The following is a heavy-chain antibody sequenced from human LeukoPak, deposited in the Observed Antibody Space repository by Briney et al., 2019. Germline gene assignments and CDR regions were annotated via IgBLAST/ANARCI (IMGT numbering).Heavy chain of an antibody. CDR1: GGSISSSSYY. CDR3: ARHWGGVPAALDY. J-gene: IGHJ4*02. CDR2: IYYSGST. Sequence: SETLSLTCTVSGGSISSSSYYWGWIRQPPGKGLEWIGSIYYSGSTYYNPSLESRVTISVDTSKNQFSLKLSSVTAADTAVYYCARHWGGVPAALDYWGQGTLVTVSS. V-gene: IGHV4-39*01. D-gene: IGHD2-2*01.